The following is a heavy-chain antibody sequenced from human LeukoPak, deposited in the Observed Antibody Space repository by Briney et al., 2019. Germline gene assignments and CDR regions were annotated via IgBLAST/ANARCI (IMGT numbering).Heavy chain of an antibody. J-gene: IGHJ4*02. V-gene: IGHV6-1*01. D-gene: IGHD6-19*01. CDR1: GDSVSSNRGA. CDR3: ASEKVTGTHSFDY. CDR2: TYYRSKWYN. Sequence: SQTLSLTCAISGDSVSSNRGAWNWIRQSPSRGLEWLGRTYYRSKWYNDYAVSVKSRIIINTGTSKNQFSLQLNSVTPEDTSVYYCASEKVTGTHSFDYWGQGTLVTVSS.